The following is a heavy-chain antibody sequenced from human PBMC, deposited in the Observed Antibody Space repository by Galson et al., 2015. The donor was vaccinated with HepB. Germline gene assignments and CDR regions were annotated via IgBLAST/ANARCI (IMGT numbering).Heavy chain of an antibody. CDR2: TYYRSKWYN. CDR1: GDSVSSNSAA. V-gene: IGHV6-1*01. J-gene: IGHJ5*02. D-gene: IGHD6-6*01. Sequence: CAISGDSVSSNSAAWNWIRQSPSRGLEWLGRTYYRSKWYNDYAVSVKSRITINPDTSKNQFSLQLNSVTPEDTAVYYCARDSVAARPNWFDPWGQGTLVTVSS. CDR3: ARDSVAARPNWFDP.